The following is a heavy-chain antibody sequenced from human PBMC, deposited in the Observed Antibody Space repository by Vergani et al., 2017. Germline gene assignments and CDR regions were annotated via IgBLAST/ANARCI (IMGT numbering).Heavy chain of an antibody. J-gene: IGHJ5*02. CDR2: IKSKTDGGTT. CDR1: GFTFSSYA. V-gene: IGHV3-15*01. D-gene: IGHD2-15*01. Sequence: EVQLLESGGGLVQPGGSLRLSCAASGFTFSSYAMSWVRQAPGKGLEWVGRIKSKTDGGTTDYAAPVKGRFTISRDDSKNTLYLQMNSLKTEDTAVYYCTTCSGLNWFDPWGQGTLVTVSS. CDR3: TTCSGLNWFDP.